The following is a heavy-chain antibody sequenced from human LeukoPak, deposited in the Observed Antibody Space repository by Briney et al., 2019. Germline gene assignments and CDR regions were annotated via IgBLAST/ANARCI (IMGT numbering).Heavy chain of an antibody. CDR2: ISAYNSNT. Sequence: ASVKVSCKASGYTFTSYGISWVRQAPGQGLEWMGWISAYNSNTNYAQKLQGRVTMTTDTSTSTAYMELRSLRSDDTAVYYCARDSGSDYYYYMDVWGKGTTVTVSS. D-gene: IGHD7-27*01. CDR3: ARDSGSDYYYYMDV. V-gene: IGHV1-18*01. J-gene: IGHJ6*03. CDR1: GYTFTSYG.